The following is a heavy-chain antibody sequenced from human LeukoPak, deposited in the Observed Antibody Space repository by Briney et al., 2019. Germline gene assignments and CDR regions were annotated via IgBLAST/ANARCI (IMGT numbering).Heavy chain of an antibody. J-gene: IGHJ5*02. D-gene: IGHD2-15*01. CDR2: IHTSGST. Sequence: SETLSLTCAVPGGAFSSNYWTWIRQPPGKGLEWIGYIHTSGSTNYIPSLESRVTMSVDTSKNQFSLNLSSVTAADTAMYYCARLVYSLDGSGYNWFDPWGQGTLVTVSS. V-gene: IGHV4-4*09. CDR1: GGAFSSNY. CDR3: ARLVYSLDGSGYNWFDP.